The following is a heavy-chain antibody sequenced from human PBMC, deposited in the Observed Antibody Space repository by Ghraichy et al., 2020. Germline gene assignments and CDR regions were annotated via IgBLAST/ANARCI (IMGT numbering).Heavy chain of an antibody. D-gene: IGHD3-22*01. Sequence: SETLSLTCTVSGGSVSSGSYYWSWIRQPPGKGLEWIGYIYYSGSTNYKPSLKSRVTISVDTSKNQFSLKLSSVTAADTAVYYCARLINFPDYYDSSGYYYGFDPWGQGTLVTVSS. J-gene: IGHJ5*02. V-gene: IGHV4-61*01. CDR1: GGSVSSGSYY. CDR2: IYYSGST. CDR3: ARLINFPDYYDSSGYYYGFDP.